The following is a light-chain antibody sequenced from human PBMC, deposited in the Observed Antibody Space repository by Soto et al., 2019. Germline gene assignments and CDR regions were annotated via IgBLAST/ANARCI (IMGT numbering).Light chain of an antibody. V-gene: IGKV3-20*01. Sequence: ESVLTQSPGTLSLSPGERATLSCRADQSASTSYLTWYQQKPGQAPRLLIYGASKRATGIPDRFSGSGSGTDFTLTISRLEPEYFAVYYRQQYGTSPPYTFGPGTKLEIK. CDR2: GAS. CDR3: QQYGTSPPYT. CDR1: QSASTSY. J-gene: IGKJ2*01.